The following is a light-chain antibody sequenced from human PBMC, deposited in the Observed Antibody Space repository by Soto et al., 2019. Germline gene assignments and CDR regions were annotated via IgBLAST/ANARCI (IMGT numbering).Light chain of an antibody. CDR1: MRDVGTYNL. V-gene: IGLV2-14*01. J-gene: IGLJ2*01. CDR2: EVR. CDR3: SSYTAKSSLI. Sequence: QSALTQPASVSGSPGQSITISCAGTMRDVGTYNLVSWYQQHPGRAPQLIIYEVRNRPSGISFRFSGSKSGNTASLTISGLQAEDEADYYCSSYTAKSSLIFGERTKVTVL.